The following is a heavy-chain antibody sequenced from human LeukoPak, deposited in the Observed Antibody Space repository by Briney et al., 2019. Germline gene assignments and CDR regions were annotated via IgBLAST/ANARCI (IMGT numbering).Heavy chain of an antibody. J-gene: IGHJ4*02. CDR2: ISSSGSTI. CDR3: AKANTMRVGNFDY. D-gene: IGHD3-22*01. CDR1: GFTFSSYE. Sequence: GGSLRLSCAASGFTFSSYEMNWVRQAPGKGLEWVSYISSSGSTIYYADSVKGRFTISRDNAKNTLYLQMNSLRAEDTAVYYCAKANTMRVGNFDYWGQGTLVTVSS. V-gene: IGHV3-48*03.